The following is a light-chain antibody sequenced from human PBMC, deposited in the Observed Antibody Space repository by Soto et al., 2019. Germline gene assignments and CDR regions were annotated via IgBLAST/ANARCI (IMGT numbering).Light chain of an antibody. CDR2: EGS. CDR3: CSYAGSSTPYV. V-gene: IGLV2-23*01. Sequence: QSVLTQPASVSGSPGQSITISCTGTSSDVGSYNLVSWYQPHPGKAPKLMIYEGSKRPAGVSNRFAGSKSVNTASLTIAGLQAEDEADYYCCSYAGSSTPYVFGTGTKVTVL. CDR1: SSDVGSYNL. J-gene: IGLJ1*01.